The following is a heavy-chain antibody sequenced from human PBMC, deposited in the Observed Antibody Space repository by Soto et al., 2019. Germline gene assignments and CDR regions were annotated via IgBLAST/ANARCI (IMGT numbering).Heavy chain of an antibody. V-gene: IGHV3-21*01. Sequence: EVQLVASGGGLVKPGGSLRLSCAASGFTFSSYSMNWVRQAPGKGLEWVSSISSSSSYIYYADSEKGRFTISRDNAKNSLYLQMNSLRAEDTAVYYCARGVGDIVVVVAATEFWYFDLWGRGTLVTVSS. CDR3: ARGVGDIVVVVAATEFWYFDL. D-gene: IGHD2-15*01. CDR2: ISSSSSYI. CDR1: GFTFSSYS. J-gene: IGHJ2*01.